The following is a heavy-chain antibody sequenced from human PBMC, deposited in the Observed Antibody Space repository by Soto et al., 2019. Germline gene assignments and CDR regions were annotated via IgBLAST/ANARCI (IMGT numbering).Heavy chain of an antibody. J-gene: IGHJ3*01. CDR3: VRDRRIYYSDPHDEVVASDYEV. Sequence: QVQLIQSEAEVKKPGSSVRVSCTASGGIFGSHGFSWVRQAPGQRLEWVGGFIPIFRTLTYTEKFQARVRIAADESTNTVYLDLSSLTSEDTAVYYCVRDRRIYYSDPHDEVVASDYEVWGKGTMVSVSS. D-gene: IGHD3-22*01. CDR1: GGIFGSHG. V-gene: IGHV1-69*01. CDR2: FIPIFRTL.